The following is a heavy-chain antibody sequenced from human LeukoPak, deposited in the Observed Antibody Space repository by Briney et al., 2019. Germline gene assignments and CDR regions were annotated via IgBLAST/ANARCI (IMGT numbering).Heavy chain of an antibody. V-gene: IGHV1-18*01. CDR1: GYTFSDYG. J-gene: IGHJ4*02. CDR2: ISPYNHKT. Sequence: ASVTVSCKASGYTFSDYGINWVRQAPGRGLEWMGWISPYNHKTNYAQRLQGRVTMTTDTSTTTSYMELRSLRSDDTAVYYCARGMLGLVVTANFDYWGQGTLVTVSS. D-gene: IGHD2-21*02. CDR3: ARGMLGLVVTANFDY.